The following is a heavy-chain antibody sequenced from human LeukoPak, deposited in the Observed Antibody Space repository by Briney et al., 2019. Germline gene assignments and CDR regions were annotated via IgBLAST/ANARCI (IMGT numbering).Heavy chain of an antibody. Sequence: ASVKVSCKASGGTFSSYAISWVRQAPGQGLEWMGRIIPIFGTANYAQKFQGRVTITTDESTSTADMELSSLRSEDTAVYYCARDSGSSWYRNGGYYFDYWGQGTLVTVS. D-gene: IGHD6-13*01. V-gene: IGHV1-69*05. CDR2: IIPIFGTA. CDR1: GGTFSSYA. J-gene: IGHJ4*02. CDR3: ARDSGSSWYRNGGYYFDY.